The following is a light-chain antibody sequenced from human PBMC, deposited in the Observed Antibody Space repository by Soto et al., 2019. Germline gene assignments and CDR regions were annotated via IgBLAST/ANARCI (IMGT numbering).Light chain of an antibody. CDR1: SSDIGDYNY. CDR2: EVT. Sequence: QSVLTQPASVSGSPGQSITISCTGTSSDIGDYNYVSWYQQYPGKAPKLLIFEVTERPSGVSDRFSGSKSGNTASLTISGLQAEDEADYYCSSFSTTDNVKLFGGGTKLNVL. J-gene: IGLJ3*02. V-gene: IGLV2-14*01. CDR3: SSFSTTDNVKL.